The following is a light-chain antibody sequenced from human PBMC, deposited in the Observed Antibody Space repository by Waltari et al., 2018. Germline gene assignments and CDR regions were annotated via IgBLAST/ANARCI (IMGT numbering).Light chain of an antibody. J-gene: IGKJ1*01. CDR2: WAS. Sequence: DIVMTQFPDSLAVSLGDRASINCKSSQSILYSSNNKNYLAWYQQKPGQSPKLLIYWASTRESGVPDRFSGSGSGTDFTLTISSLQAEDVAVYYCQQYYGTPPTFGRGTKVEIK. V-gene: IGKV4-1*01. CDR3: QQYYGTPPT. CDR1: QSILYSSNNKNY.